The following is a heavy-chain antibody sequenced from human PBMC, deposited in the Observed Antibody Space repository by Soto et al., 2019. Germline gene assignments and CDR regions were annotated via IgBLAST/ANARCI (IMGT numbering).Heavy chain of an antibody. D-gene: IGHD1-26*01. CDR1: GGSISSGDYY. CDR3: ARVPNSGSYYDYFDY. J-gene: IGHJ4*02. Sequence: SETLSLTCTVSGGSISSGDYYWSWIRQPPGKGLGWIGYISYSGSTYYNPSLKSRLTISVDTSKSHFSLKLTSVTATDTAVYYCARVPNSGSYYDYFDYWGQGMLVTVSS. CDR2: ISYSGST. V-gene: IGHV4-30-4*01.